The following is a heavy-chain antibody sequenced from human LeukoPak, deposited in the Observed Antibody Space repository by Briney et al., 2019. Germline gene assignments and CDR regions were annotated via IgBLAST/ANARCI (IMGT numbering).Heavy chain of an antibody. CDR1: GFTFDDYA. CDR3: VKNVGRYFYGMDV. CDR2: ISWNSGSI. Sequence: GGSLRLSCAVSGFTFDDYAMAWVRQAPGKGLECVSGISWNSGSIGYGDSVKGRFTISRDNAKNSLFLQMNSLRAEDTALYYCVKNVGRYFYGMDVWGQGTMVTVSS. V-gene: IGHV3-9*01. J-gene: IGHJ6*02.